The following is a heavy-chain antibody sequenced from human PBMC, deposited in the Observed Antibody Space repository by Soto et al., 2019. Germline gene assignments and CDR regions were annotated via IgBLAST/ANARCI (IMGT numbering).Heavy chain of an antibody. D-gene: IGHD4-17*01. Sequence: QVQLQESGPGLVKPSGTLSLTCAVSGGSISSNNWWSWVRQPPGKGLEWIGEIYHSGSTNYNPSLKSRVTISVDRSKNEFSLKLGSVTAEDTAMYYCARAGDYPLAGAFDVWGQGAIVTVSS. J-gene: IGHJ3*01. CDR1: GGSISSNNW. CDR2: IYHSGST. V-gene: IGHV4-4*02. CDR3: ARAGDYPLAGAFDV.